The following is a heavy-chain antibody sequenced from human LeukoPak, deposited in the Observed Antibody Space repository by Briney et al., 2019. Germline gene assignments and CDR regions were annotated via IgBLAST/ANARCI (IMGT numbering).Heavy chain of an antibody. CDR3: ARIPRSSGYYYESGKVPKLSDY. CDR2: INHSGST. D-gene: IGHD3-22*01. CDR1: GGSFSGYY. Sequence: PSETLSLTCAVYGGSFSGYYWSWIRQPPGKGLEWIGEINHSGSTNYNPSLKSRVTTSVDTSKNQFSLKLSSVTAADTAVYYCARIPRSSGYYYESGKVPKLSDYWGQGTLVTVSS. J-gene: IGHJ4*02. V-gene: IGHV4-34*01.